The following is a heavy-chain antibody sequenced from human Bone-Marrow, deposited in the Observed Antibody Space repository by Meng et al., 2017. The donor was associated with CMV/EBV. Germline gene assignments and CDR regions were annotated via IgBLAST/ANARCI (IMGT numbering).Heavy chain of an antibody. D-gene: IGHD3-10*01. CDR2: INPNSGGT. J-gene: IGHJ4*02. CDR1: GYTFTGYY. CDR3: ARVRGFGELCRSTFDY. Sequence: ASVKVSCKASGYTFTGYYMHWVRQAPGQGLEWMGWINPNSGGTNYAQKFQGRVTMTRDTSISTAYMELSRLRSDDTAVYYCARVRGFGELCRSTFDYWGQGTLVTVAS. V-gene: IGHV1-2*02.